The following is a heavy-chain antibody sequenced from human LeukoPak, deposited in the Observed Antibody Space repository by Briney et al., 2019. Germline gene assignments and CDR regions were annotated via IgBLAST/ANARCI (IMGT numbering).Heavy chain of an antibody. V-gene: IGHV3-48*03. D-gene: IGHD4-17*01. CDR3: AGMRTVTLDY. CDR2: ISSSGNTI. CDR1: GFTFSSYE. J-gene: IGHJ4*02. Sequence: GGSLRLSCAASGFTFSSYEMNWVRQAPGKGLEWVSYISSSGNTIYYADSVKGRFTISRDNAKNSLYLQMDSLRAEDTAVYYCAGMRTVTLDYWGQGTLLTVSS.